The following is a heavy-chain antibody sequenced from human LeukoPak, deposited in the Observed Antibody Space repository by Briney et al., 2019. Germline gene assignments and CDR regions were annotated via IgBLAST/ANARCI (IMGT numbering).Heavy chain of an antibody. D-gene: IGHD2-15*01. CDR3: AKVLVLVSANRYYFDY. CDR2: ISGGGGGT. V-gene: IGHV3-23*01. Sequence: GGSLRLSCAASGFTFSSYAMTWVRQAPGKGLEWVSAISGGGGGTFYADSVKGRFTISRDNSNNMLYLQMNSLRAEDTAIYYCAKVLVLVSANRYYFDYWGQGTLVTVSS. CDR1: GFTFSSYA. J-gene: IGHJ4*02.